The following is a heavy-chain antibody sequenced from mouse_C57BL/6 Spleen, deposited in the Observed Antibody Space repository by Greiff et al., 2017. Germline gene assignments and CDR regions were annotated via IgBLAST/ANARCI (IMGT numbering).Heavy chain of an antibody. J-gene: IGHJ4*01. CDR1: GYTFSDYG. CDR3: ARRETDYAMDY. Sequence: EVQRVESGGGLVKPGGSLKLSCAASGYTFSDYGMHWVRQAPEKGLEWVAYISSGSSTIYYEDTVKGPFTISEDNAKTTLFLHMTSLRAEDTAMYCCARRETDYAMDYWGQGTSVTVSS. D-gene: IGHD4-1*01. V-gene: IGHV5-17*01. CDR2: ISSGSSTI.